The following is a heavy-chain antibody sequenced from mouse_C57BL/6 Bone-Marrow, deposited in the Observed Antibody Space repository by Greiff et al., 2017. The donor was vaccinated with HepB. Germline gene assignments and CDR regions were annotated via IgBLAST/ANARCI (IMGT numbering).Heavy chain of an antibody. Sequence: VVKPGASVKIPCKASGYTFTDYNMDWVKQSHGKSLEWIGDINPNNGGTIYNQKFKGKATLTVDKSSSTAYMELRSLTSEDTAVYYCARSESYYYGSSYWYFDVWGTGTTVTVSS. V-gene: IGHV1-18*01. CDR3: ARSESYYYGSSYWYFDV. CDR1: GYTFTDYN. CDR2: INPNNGGT. D-gene: IGHD1-1*01. J-gene: IGHJ1*03.